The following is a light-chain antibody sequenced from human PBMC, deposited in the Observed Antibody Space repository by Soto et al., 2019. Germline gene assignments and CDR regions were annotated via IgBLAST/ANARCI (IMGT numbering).Light chain of an antibody. Sequence: ERMMTQSPDTLAVSPGERATLSCRASQSVSDKVAWYQQTSGQPPKLLIYDTVSRAAGVPGRFSGSGSGTEFTLTISSLQSEDFAVYYCQQYNNWPPITFGQGTRLEI. CDR3: QQYNNWPPIT. V-gene: IGKV3-15*01. CDR2: DTV. CDR1: QSVSDK. J-gene: IGKJ5*01.